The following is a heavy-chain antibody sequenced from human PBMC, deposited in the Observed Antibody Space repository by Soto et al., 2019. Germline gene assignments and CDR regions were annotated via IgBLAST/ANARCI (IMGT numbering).Heavy chain of an antibody. CDR3: ARLGSSGWYQGSYFDY. CDR2: IQYGGTT. J-gene: IGHJ4*02. V-gene: IGHV4-39*01. Sequence: SETLSLTCTVSGGYITRNNHFWGWIRQSPGKGLEWIGSIQYGGTTNYNPSLKSRVIMSAETSKNQFSLMMNSVTAADTAVYYCARLGSSGWYQGSYFDYWGQGTLVTVSS. CDR1: GGYITRNNHF. D-gene: IGHD6-19*01.